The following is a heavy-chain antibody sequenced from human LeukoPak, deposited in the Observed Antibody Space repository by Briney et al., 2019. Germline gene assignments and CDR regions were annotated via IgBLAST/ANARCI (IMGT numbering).Heavy chain of an antibody. J-gene: IGHJ4*02. CDR3: ARGITTPFDY. CDR1: GGSISSGGYY. Sequence: SETLSLTCTVSGGSISSGGYYWSWIRQHPGKGLEWIGYIYYSGSTYYNPSLKSRVTISVDRSKNQFSLKLSSVTAADTAVYYCARGITTPFDYWGQGTLVTVSS. D-gene: IGHD2-15*01. V-gene: IGHV4-31*03. CDR2: IYYSGST.